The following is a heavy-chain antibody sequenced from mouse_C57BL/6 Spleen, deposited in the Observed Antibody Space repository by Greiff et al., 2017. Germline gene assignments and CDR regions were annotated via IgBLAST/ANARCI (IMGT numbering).Heavy chain of an antibody. J-gene: IGHJ3*01. CDR2: IYPRDGST. CDR3: ARRDYGAWFAY. D-gene: IGHD1-2*01. V-gene: IGHV1-85*01. Sequence: VKLVESGPELVKPGASVKLSCKASGYTFTSYDINWVKQRPGQGLEWIGWIYPRDGSTKYNEKFKGKATLTVETSSSTAYMELHSLTSEDSAVYFCARRDYGAWFAYWGQGTLVTVSA. CDR1: GYTFTSYD.